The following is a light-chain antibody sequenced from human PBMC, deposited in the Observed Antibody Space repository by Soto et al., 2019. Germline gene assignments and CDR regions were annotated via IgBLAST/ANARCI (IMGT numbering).Light chain of an antibody. J-gene: IGKJ5*01. CDR3: VQGSQWPIT. Sequence: IQLTQSPSFLSTSVGDRVTITCRASRSISNWLAWYQQKPGTAPKVLIYHASNLQSGVPSRFSGSESGTDFTLKISTVEAEDVGVYYCVQGSQWPITFGQGTRLDI. V-gene: IGKV1-5*01. CDR2: HAS. CDR1: RSISNW.